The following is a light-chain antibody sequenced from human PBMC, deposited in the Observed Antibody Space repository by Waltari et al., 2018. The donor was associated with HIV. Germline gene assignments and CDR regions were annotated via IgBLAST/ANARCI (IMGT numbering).Light chain of an antibody. J-gene: IGKJ5*01. CDR3: QHYGTSPPIT. Sequence: EIVLTQSPDTLSLSPGERATRSCRASETLSSNNLAWYQQKPGQAPSLLIYAASMRATGIPDRFSGSGSGTDFSLTISRLEPEDFAVFYCQHYGTSPPITFGQGTRLEIK. V-gene: IGKV3-20*01. CDR2: AAS. CDR1: ETLSSNN.